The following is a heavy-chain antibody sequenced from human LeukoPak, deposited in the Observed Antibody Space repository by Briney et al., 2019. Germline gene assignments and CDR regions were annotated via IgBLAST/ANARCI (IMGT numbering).Heavy chain of an antibody. CDR1: GGSFSGYY. Sequence: SETLSLTCAVYGGSFSGYYWSWIRQPPGKGLEWIGEINHSGSTNYNPSLKSRVTISVDTSKNQFSLKLSSVTAADTAVYYCARGQRYSSGWYDWGSYWGQGTLVTVST. V-gene: IGHV4-34*01. CDR3: ARGQRYSSGWYDWGSY. D-gene: IGHD6-19*01. CDR2: INHSGST. J-gene: IGHJ4*02.